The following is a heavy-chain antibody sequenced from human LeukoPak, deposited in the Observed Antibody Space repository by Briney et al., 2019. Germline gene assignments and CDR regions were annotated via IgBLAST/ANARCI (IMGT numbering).Heavy chain of an antibody. V-gene: IGHV3-23*01. D-gene: IGHD4-11*01. CDR3: AKDLYSNYVFYYYGMDV. Sequence: GGSLRLSCAASGFTFSSYAMSWVRQAPGKGLEWVSVISGSGGSTYYADSVKGRFTISRDNSKNTVHLRMNSLRAEDTAVYYCAKDLYSNYVFYYYGMDVWGQGTTVTVSS. CDR1: GFTFSSYA. J-gene: IGHJ6*02. CDR2: ISGSGGST.